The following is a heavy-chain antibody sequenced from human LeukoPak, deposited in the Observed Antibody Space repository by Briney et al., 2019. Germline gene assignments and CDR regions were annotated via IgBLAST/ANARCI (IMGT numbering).Heavy chain of an antibody. CDR3: VRESRPGGAMGLYHNLDY. Sequence: GGSLRLSCAASGFTFSDFWMTWVRQTPGKGLEWVANIKEDGTEKNLVDSVKGRFTISRDNTKNLLFLEVSNLRGDDTAIYYCVRESRPGGAMGLYHNLDYWGQGTLVAVSS. J-gene: IGHJ4*02. CDR1: GFTFSDFW. V-gene: IGHV3-7*01. D-gene: IGHD1-1*01. CDR2: IKEDGTEK.